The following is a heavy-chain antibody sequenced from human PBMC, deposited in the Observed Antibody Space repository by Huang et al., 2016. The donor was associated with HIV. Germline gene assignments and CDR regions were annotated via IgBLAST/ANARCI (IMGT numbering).Heavy chain of an antibody. J-gene: IGHJ6*02. CDR3: ATKTAGMDI. CDR2: IKQDEREK. V-gene: IGHV3-7*01. CDR1: TFTFGAYW. D-gene: IGHD1-7*01. Sequence: VESGGRSVQPGGSIKLSCVGSTFTFGAYWMGWVRQPPGKGLEWVANIKQDEREKYYVDSVKGRFNISRDNARKVLFLEMDDLRVEDTAIYFCATKTAGMDIWGQGTTVTVSS.